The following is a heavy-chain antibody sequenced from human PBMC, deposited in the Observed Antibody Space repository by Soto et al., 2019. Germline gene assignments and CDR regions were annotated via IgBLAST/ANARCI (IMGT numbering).Heavy chain of an antibody. CDR1: GFTFSSCW. D-gene: IGHD3-10*01. J-gene: IGHJ4*01. CDR3: ASVGYGSGSSHFDY. CDR2: INSDGSTT. V-gene: IGHV3-74*01. Sequence: EVQQMESGGGLVQPGGSLRLSCAASGFTFSSCWRHWVRQAPGKGLVWVSRINSDGSTTSYTDSVKGRFTISRDNAKNTLYLQMNSLRAEDTAVYYCASVGYGSGSSHFDYWGHGTLVTVSS.